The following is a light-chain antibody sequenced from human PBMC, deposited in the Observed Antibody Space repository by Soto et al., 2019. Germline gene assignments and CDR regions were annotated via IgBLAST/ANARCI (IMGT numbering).Light chain of an antibody. J-gene: IGKJ1*01. CDR3: KQYNSYWP. CDR2: DAS. Sequence: DIQMTQSPSTLSAYVGDRVTITCRASQRISSWLAWYQQKPWKAPKLLIYDASSLESGVPSRFSGSGSGTEFASTISRRQPDEFATYFCKQYNSYWPFGQGTKGEIK. V-gene: IGKV1-5*01. CDR1: QRISSW.